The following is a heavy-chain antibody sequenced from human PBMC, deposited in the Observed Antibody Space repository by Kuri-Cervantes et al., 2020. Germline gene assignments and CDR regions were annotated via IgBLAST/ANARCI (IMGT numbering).Heavy chain of an antibody. V-gene: IGHV3-21*03. Sequence: GGSLRLSCAASGFTFSNYWMSWVRQAPGKGLEWVSSISNTISYISYADSVRGRFTISRDNAENSLYLQMDSLRAEDTAVYYCVRDHPVDYWGQGTLVTVSS. CDR1: GFTFSNYW. J-gene: IGHJ4*02. CDR2: ISNTISYI. CDR3: VRDHPVDY.